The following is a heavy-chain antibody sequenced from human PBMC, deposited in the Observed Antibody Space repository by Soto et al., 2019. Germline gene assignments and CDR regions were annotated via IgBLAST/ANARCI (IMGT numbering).Heavy chain of an antibody. J-gene: IGHJ4*02. CDR2: INTYNGMT. D-gene: IGHD5-12*01. Sequence: QVQLVQSGGEVKKPGASVTVSCKASGYTFINYHITWVRQAPGQGLEWMAWINTYNGMTDYAQKFQGRVTMTTDISTSTAYMELRNLGSDDTAVYFCAKSLRGDMATDWGQGTLVTVSS. CDR3: AKSLRGDMATD. V-gene: IGHV1-18*01. CDR1: GYTFINYH.